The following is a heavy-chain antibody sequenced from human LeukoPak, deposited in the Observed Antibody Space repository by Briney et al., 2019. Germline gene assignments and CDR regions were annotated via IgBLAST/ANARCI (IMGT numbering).Heavy chain of an antibody. V-gene: IGHV4-30-2*01. D-gene: IGHD6-13*01. Sequence: PSETLSLTCTVSGGSISSGGYYWSWIRQPPGKGLEWIGYIYHSGSTYYNPSLKSRVTISVDTSKNQFSLKLSSVTAADTAVYYCARDVMQQQLRNAFDIWGQGTMVTVSS. CDR2: IYHSGST. CDR3: ARDVMQQQLRNAFDI. CDR1: GGSISSGGYY. J-gene: IGHJ3*02.